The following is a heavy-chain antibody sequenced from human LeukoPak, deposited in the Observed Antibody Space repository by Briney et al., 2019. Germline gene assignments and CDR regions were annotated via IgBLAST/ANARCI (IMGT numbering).Heavy chain of an antibody. D-gene: IGHD1-26*01. CDR2: IYYSGST. Sequence: SETLSLTCTVFGGSISSGGYYWSWIRQHPGKGLEWIGCIYYSGSTYYNPSLKSRVTISVDTSKNQFSLKLSSVTAADTAVYYCAGSIVGATPFDYWGQGTLVTVSS. J-gene: IGHJ4*02. CDR1: GGSISSGGYY. V-gene: IGHV4-31*03. CDR3: AGSIVGATPFDY.